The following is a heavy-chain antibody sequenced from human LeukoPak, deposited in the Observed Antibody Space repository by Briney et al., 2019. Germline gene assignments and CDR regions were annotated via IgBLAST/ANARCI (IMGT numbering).Heavy chain of an antibody. J-gene: IGHJ4*02. D-gene: IGHD1-26*01. CDR3: ARGTTTLDY. Sequence: PGGPLRLSCAASGFTFSSYGMHWVRQAPGKGLEWVAVIWYDGSNKFSADSVKGRFTISRDNSKNTLYLQMNSLRAEDTAVYYCARGTTTLDYWGQGTLVTVSS. V-gene: IGHV3-33*01. CDR1: GFTFSSYG. CDR2: IWYDGSNK.